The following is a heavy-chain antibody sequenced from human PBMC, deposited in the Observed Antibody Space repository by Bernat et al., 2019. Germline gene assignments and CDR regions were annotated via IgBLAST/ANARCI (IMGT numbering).Heavy chain of an antibody. CDR3: ARGEDILTGYTTTIQIDY. Sequence: VQLLESGGDLVQPGGSLRLSCAASGFTFSSYGMHWVRQAPGKGLEWVAVIWYDGSNKYYADSVKGRFTISRDNSKNTLYLQMNSLRAEDTAVYYCARGEDILTGYTTTIQIDYWGQGTLVTVSS. V-gene: IGHV3-33*01. CDR1: GFTFSSYG. J-gene: IGHJ4*02. CDR2: IWYDGSNK. D-gene: IGHD3-9*01.